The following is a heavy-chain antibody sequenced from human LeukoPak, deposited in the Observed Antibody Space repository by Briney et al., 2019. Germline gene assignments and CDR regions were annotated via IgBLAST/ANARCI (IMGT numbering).Heavy chain of an antibody. J-gene: IGHJ4*02. CDR1: GFTFSSYY. CDR3: AISLSRSTTFHY. CDR2: IGTAVDT. D-gene: IGHD2/OR15-2a*01. V-gene: IGHV3-13*01. Sequence: PAESLTLSCAASGFTFSSYYMHWVRQATGKCMEWVSAIGTAVDTYYPGSMKGRFTISRQNAKTSLYLQMNSLRAGDTAVYYCAISLSRSTTFHYWGQETLVTVSS.